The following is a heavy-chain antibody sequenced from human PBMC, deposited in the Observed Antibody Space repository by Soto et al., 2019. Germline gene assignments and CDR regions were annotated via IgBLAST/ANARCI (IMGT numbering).Heavy chain of an antibody. J-gene: IGHJ4*02. CDR3: ARRPYSSSSGGFDY. CDR1: GGSISSSGYN. V-gene: IGHV4-39*01. CDR2: IHYTGTT. D-gene: IGHD6-6*01. Sequence: QLHLQESGPGLVKPSETLSLTCAVSGGSISSSGYNWAWIRQPPGKGLEWIGSIHYTGTTYYNPSLKSRVTLSVDTSKNQFSLRLSSVTAADTAVFYCARRPYSSSSGGFDYWGQGTLVTVSS.